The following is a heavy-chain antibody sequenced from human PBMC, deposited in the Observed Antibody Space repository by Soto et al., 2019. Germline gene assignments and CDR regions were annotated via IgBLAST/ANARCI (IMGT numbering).Heavy chain of an antibody. CDR1: GCTFTSYD. Sequence: ASLEVSCKASGCTFTSYDINWVRQATGQGLEWMGWMNPNSGNTGYAQKFQGRVTMTRNTSISTAYMELSSLRSEDTAVYYCASALVEYSSSIYYGMDVWGQGTTVTSP. CDR2: MNPNSGNT. V-gene: IGHV1-8*01. CDR3: ASALVEYSSSIYYGMDV. D-gene: IGHD6-6*01. J-gene: IGHJ6*02.